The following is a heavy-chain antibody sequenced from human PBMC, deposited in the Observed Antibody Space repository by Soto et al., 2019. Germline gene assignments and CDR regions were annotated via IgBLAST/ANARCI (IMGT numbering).Heavy chain of an antibody. CDR1: GFAFSSYA. CDR2: IGGGGGST. CDR3: AKDRATVVTRDFDY. Sequence: GGSLRLSCAASGFAFSSYAMTWVRQAPGKGLEWVSAIGGGGGSTYYADSVKGRFTISRDNSKNTLYLQMNSLRAEDTAIYYCAKDRATVVTRDFDYWGQGTLVTVSS. V-gene: IGHV3-23*01. J-gene: IGHJ4*02. D-gene: IGHD4-17*01.